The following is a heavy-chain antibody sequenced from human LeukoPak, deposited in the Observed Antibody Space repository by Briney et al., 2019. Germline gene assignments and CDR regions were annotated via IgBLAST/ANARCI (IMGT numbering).Heavy chain of an antibody. CDR2: ISSSGNTI. CDR3: ARDHDSSTVTTFGY. D-gene: IGHD4-17*01. Sequence: PGGSLRLSCAASGFTFSSYEMNWVRQAPGKGLEWVSYISSSGNTIYYADSVKGRFTISRGNAKDSLYLQMNSLRAEDTAVYYCARDHDSSTVTTFGYWGQGTLVTVSS. V-gene: IGHV3-48*03. J-gene: IGHJ4*02. CDR1: GFTFSSYE.